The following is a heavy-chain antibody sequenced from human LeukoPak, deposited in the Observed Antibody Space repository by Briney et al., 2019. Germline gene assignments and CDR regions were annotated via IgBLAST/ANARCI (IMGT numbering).Heavy chain of an antibody. Sequence: PSETLSLTCAVSGDSISTSGYYWSWIRQHPGTGLEWIAYIHYIGNTYYNPSLESRVTMSVDTSSNQFSLNVASVTAADTAVYYCARVRDDYSFDYWGQGILVTVSS. CDR2: IHYIGNT. J-gene: IGHJ4*02. D-gene: IGHD3-3*01. V-gene: IGHV4-31*11. CDR3: ARVRDDYSFDY. CDR1: GDSISTSGYY.